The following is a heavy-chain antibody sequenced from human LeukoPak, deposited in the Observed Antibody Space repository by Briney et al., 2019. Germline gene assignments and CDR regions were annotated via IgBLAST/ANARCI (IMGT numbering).Heavy chain of an antibody. J-gene: IGHJ3*02. CDR2: SIPILGIA. Sequence: ASVKVSCKASGGTFSSYAISWVRQAPGQGLEWMGRSIPILGIANYAQKFQGRVTITADKSTSTAYMELSSLRSEDTAVYYCARDDAFDIWGQGTMVTVSS. CDR3: ARDDAFDI. V-gene: IGHV1-69*04. CDR1: GGTFSSYA.